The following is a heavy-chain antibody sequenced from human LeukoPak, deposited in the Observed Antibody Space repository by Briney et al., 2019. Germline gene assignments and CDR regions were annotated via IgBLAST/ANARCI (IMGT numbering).Heavy chain of an antibody. CDR3: AILSSGSNFDY. CDR2: INPNSGDT. V-gene: IGHV1-2*04. J-gene: IGHJ4*02. CDR1: GGTFSSYA. D-gene: IGHD6-19*01. Sequence: ASVKVSCKASGGTFSSYAISWVRQAPGQGLEWVGWINPNSGDTSYAQNFQGWVTMTRDTSINTAYMELSRLRSDDTAVYYCAILSSGSNFDYWGQGTLVTVSS.